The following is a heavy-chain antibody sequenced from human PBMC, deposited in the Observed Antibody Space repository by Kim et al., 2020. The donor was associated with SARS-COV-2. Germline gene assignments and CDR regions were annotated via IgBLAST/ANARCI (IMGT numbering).Heavy chain of an antibody. CDR1: GGSVSSGSYY. V-gene: IGHV4-61*01. Sequence: SETLSLTCTVSGGSVSSGSYYWSWIRQPPGKGLEWIGYIYYSGSTNYNPSLKSRVTISVDTSKNQFSLKLSSVTAADTAVYYCARLWFGELFFDYWGQGTLVTVSS. J-gene: IGHJ4*02. D-gene: IGHD3-10*01. CDR3: ARLWFGELFFDY. CDR2: IYYSGST.